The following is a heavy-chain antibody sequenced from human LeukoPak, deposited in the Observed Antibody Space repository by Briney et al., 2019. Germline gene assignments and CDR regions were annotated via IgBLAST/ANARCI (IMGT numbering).Heavy chain of an antibody. V-gene: IGHV4-4*02. Sequence: SGTLSLTCAVSGGSISSSNWWSWVRQPPGKGLEWIGYIYYSGSTNYNPSLKSRVTISVDTSKNQFSLKLSSVTAADTAVYYCARGEGIAAAEYYFDYWGQGTLVTVSS. CDR3: ARGEGIAAAEYYFDY. CDR1: GGSISSSNW. D-gene: IGHD6-13*01. CDR2: IYYSGST. J-gene: IGHJ4*02.